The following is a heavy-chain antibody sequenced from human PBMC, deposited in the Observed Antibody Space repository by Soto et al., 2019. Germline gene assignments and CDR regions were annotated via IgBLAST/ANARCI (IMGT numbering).Heavy chain of an antibody. CDR2: ISAYNGNT. D-gene: IGHD6-13*01. V-gene: IGHV1-18*01. CDR1: GYTFTSYG. J-gene: IGHJ4*02. Sequence: ASVAVCCKASGYTFTSYGIIWVRQAHGQGLEWMGWISAYNGNTNYAQSLQGRVTMTTDTSTTTAYMELRSLKSDDTAVYYCARVSPSSRAAEPWGQGTLVTVSS. CDR3: ARVSPSSRAAEP.